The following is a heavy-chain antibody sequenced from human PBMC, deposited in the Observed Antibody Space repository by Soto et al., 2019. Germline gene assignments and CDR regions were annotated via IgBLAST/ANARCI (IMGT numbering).Heavy chain of an antibody. J-gene: IGHJ4*02. CDR3: AKSVYNWNDGFFDY. V-gene: IGHV3-30*18. CDR2: ISYDGINK. Sequence: QVQLVGFWGGLVQPGRAPRLPLAAPGFTFKRFCMHWVRQAPGKGLGWVAVISYDGINKYYADSVKGRFTISRDNSKNTLYLQMNSLRAEDTAVYYCAKSVYNWNDGFFDYWGQGTLVTVSS. D-gene: IGHD1-1*01. CDR1: GFTFKRFC.